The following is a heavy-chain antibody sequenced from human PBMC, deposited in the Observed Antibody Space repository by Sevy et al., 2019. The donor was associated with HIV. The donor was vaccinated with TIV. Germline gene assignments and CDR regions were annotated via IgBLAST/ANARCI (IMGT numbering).Heavy chain of an antibody. Sequence: GESLKISCAASGFLFSSYEMNWVRQIPGKGLEWISFISSSATLIYYGNSVRGRFTISRDNAKNSLFLQMNSLSAEDTAVYYCVREGLGGYSYSLDYWGHGTLVTVSS. CDR1: GFLFSSYE. J-gene: IGHJ4*01. D-gene: IGHD5-18*01. CDR3: VREGLGGYSYSLDY. V-gene: IGHV3-48*03. CDR2: ISSSATLI.